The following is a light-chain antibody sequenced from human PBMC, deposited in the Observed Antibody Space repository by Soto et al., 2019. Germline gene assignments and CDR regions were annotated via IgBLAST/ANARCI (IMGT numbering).Light chain of an antibody. J-gene: IGKJ2*01. CDR2: WAS. V-gene: IGKV4-1*01. Sequence: DIVMTQSPDSLAVSLGERATINCKSSQNILYSPNNKNYLAWYQQKPGKPPKLLTYWASTRQSGVTDRFSGSGSETDFTLTISSVQSEDVAVYYCLQYYNSYTFGQGTKLEI. CDR3: LQYYNSYT. CDR1: QNILYSPNNKNY.